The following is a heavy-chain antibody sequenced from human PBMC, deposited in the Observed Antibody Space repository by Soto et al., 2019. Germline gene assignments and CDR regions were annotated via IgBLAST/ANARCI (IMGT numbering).Heavy chain of an antibody. V-gene: IGHV3-21*01. D-gene: IGHD3-10*01. Sequence: GSLRLSCAASGFPFTSYTMNWVRQAPGKGLEWVSSISRFSTDIYYADSVRGRFTISRDNARNSVFLQMDSLRAEDTAVYYCERVGAWFGDFDYFDYWGQGTPVTVYS. CDR1: GFPFTSYT. CDR2: ISRFSTDI. CDR3: ERVGAWFGDFDYFDY. J-gene: IGHJ4*02.